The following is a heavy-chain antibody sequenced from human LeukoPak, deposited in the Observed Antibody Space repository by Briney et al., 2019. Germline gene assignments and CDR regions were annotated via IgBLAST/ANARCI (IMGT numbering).Heavy chain of an antibody. J-gene: IGHJ5*02. CDR2: IYSGGST. CDR3: ARNWNILGGINWFDP. D-gene: IGHD2/OR15-2a*01. V-gene: IGHV4-59*01. Sequence: SETLSLTCTVSGGSLGSYNYNWIRQSPGKGLEWIGNIYSGGSTKYNPSLKSRVTISRDKSQNQFSLEMKSVTAADTAIYYCARNWNILGGINWFDPWGQGTLVTVSS. CDR1: GGSLGSYN.